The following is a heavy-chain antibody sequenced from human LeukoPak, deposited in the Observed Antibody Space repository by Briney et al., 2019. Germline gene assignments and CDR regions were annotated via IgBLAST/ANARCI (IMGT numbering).Heavy chain of an antibody. CDR3: ARRTYYGDYDWFDP. J-gene: IGHJ5*02. CDR2: IYYIGST. D-gene: IGHD4-17*01. V-gene: IGHV4-59*08. Sequence: YIYYIGSTNYNPSLKSRVTISVDTSKNQFSLKLSSVTAADTAVYYCARRTYYGDYDWFDPWGQGTLVTVSS.